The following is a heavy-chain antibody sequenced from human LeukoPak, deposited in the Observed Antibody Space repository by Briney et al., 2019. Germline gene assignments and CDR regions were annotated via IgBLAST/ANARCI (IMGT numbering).Heavy chain of an antibody. CDR1: FYFFTSSW. Sequence: GAFLMISCKCSFYFFTSSWIGWVRAMPRKGLEWMGIIYPGDSDTRYSPSFQGQVTISADKSISTAYLQWSSLKASDTAMYYCARLQYYYDSSGYYFRDWGQGTLVTVSS. D-gene: IGHD3-22*01. V-gene: IGHV5-51*01. CDR3: ARLQYYYDSSGYYFRD. J-gene: IGHJ4*02. CDR2: IYPGDSDT.